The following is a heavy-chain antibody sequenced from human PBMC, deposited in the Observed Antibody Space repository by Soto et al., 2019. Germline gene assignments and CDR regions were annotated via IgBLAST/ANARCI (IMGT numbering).Heavy chain of an antibody. CDR3: AREGFLEWLLEGYYYGMDV. CDR2: ISYDGSNK. D-gene: IGHD3-3*01. CDR1: GFAFSSYA. Sequence: QVQLVESGGGVVQPGRSLRLSCAASGFAFSSYAMHWVRQAPGKGLEWVAVISYDGSNKYYADSVKGRFTISRDNSKNTLYLQMNSLRAEDTAVYYCAREGFLEWLLEGYYYGMDVWGQGTTVTVSS. J-gene: IGHJ6*02. V-gene: IGHV3-30-3*01.